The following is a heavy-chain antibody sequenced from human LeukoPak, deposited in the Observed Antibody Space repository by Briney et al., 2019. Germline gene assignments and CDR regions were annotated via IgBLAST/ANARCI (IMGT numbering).Heavy chain of an antibody. D-gene: IGHD3-22*01. V-gene: IGHV5-51*01. CDR2: IYPGDSDT. CDR1: GYSFTSYW. Sequence: GESLKISCKGSGYSFTSYWIGRVRQMPGKGLEWMGIIYPGDSDTRYSPSFQGQVTISADKSISTAYLQWSSLKASDTAMYYCARHMREDYYDSSGYSPLDYWGQGTLVTVSS. CDR3: ARHMREDYYDSSGYSPLDY. J-gene: IGHJ4*02.